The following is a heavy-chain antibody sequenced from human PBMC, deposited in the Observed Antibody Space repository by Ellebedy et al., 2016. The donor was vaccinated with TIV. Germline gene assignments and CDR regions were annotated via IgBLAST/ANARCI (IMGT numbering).Heavy chain of an antibody. Sequence: GESLKISCVASGFTFSSFALHWVRQAPGKGLELVAYISQDGSNEYIADSVKGRFTVPRDNSERTVYLQMNSLSADDTAVYYCARDFNWNSYDSWGQGTLVTVSS. CDR3: ARDFNWNSYDS. CDR1: GFTFSSFA. D-gene: IGHD1-20*01. J-gene: IGHJ4*02. CDR2: ISQDGSNE. V-gene: IGHV3-30-3*01.